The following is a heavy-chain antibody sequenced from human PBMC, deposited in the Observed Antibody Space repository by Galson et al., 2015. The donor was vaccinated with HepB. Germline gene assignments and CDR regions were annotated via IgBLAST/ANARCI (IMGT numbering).Heavy chain of an antibody. V-gene: IGHV1-69*02. CDR3: ARAGGSCGGDCYVYYGMDV. J-gene: IGHJ6*02. CDR1: GGTFSSYT. CDR2: IIPILGIA. Sequence: SVKVSCKASGGTFSSYTISWVRQAPGQGLEWMGRIIPILGIANYAQKFQGRVTITADKSTSTAYMELSSLRSEDTAVYYCARAGGSCGGDCYVYYGMDVWGQGTTVTVSS. D-gene: IGHD2-21*02.